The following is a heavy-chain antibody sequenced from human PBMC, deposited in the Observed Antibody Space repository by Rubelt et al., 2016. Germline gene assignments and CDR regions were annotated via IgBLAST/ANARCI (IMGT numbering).Heavy chain of an antibody. CDR2: IYPDSDT. J-gene: IGHJ4*02. D-gene: IGHD3-3*01. CDR3: ARQPSGYFAQDH. Sequence: EVQLVQSGAEVKRPGESLKISCKGSPYSFTNYWIGWVRQMPGKGLEWMGIIYPDSDTRYSPSFHGQVTISADQSIDTAYLQCGSRKASDTAMNFCARQPSGYFAQDHWGQGTLVTVSS. V-gene: IGHV5-51*01. CDR1: PYSFTNYW.